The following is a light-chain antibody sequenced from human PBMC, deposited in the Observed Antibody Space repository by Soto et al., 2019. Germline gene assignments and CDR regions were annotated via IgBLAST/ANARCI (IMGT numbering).Light chain of an antibody. CDR2: DVT. Sequence: QSALTQPRSVSGSPGQSVTISCTGTDRDVGNYNYVSWYQQHPGKAPKVIIYDVTKRPAGVPGRFSGSKSGSTASLIISGLQSEDEATYYCSSYAGRQRFFGGGTQLTVL. CDR3: SSYAGRQRF. CDR1: DRDVGNYNY. J-gene: IGLJ2*01. V-gene: IGLV2-11*01.